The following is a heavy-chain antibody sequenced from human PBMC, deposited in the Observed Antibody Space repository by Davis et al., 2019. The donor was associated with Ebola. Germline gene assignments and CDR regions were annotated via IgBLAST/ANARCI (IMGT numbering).Heavy chain of an antibody. J-gene: IGHJ4*02. V-gene: IGHV3-30*02. CDR1: GFSFSGSY. D-gene: IGHD2-21*02. CDR2: IRNNGNNE. CDR3: ARDGGHWDLDS. Sequence: GESLKISCAASGFSFSGSYMHWVRQAPGKGLEWVAIIRNNGNNENYADSVKGRFTISRDNSRNTLYLQMNSLRVEDTAVYYCARDGGHWDLDSWGQGTLATVSS.